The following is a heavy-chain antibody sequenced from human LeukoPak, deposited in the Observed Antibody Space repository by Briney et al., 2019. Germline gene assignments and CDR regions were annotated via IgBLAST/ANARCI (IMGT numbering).Heavy chain of an antibody. V-gene: IGHV4-39*07. CDR3: ARGPYSYDSSGAFDI. CDR1: GGSISSSSYY. Sequence: SETLSLTCTVSGGSISSSSYYWGWIRQPPGKGLEWIGSIYYSGSTNYNPSLKSRVTISVDTSKNQFSLKLSSVTAADTAVYFCARGPYSYDSSGAFDIWGQGTMVTVSS. CDR2: IYYSGST. J-gene: IGHJ3*02. D-gene: IGHD3-22*01.